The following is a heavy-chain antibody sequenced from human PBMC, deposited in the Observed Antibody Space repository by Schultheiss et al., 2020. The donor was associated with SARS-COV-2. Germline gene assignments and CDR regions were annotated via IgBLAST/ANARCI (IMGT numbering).Heavy chain of an antibody. CDR3: ASEGWGYYGSGSYYKPYYYYGMDV. J-gene: IGHJ6*02. CDR1: GYTFTSYG. CDR2: ISAYNGNT. V-gene: IGHV1-18*01. Sequence: ASVKVSCKASGYTFTSYGISWVRQAPGQGLEWMGWISAYNGNTNYAQKLQVRVTMTTDTSTSTAYMELRSLRSDDTAVYYCASEGWGYYGSGSYYKPYYYYGMDVWGQGTTVTVSS. D-gene: IGHD3-10*01.